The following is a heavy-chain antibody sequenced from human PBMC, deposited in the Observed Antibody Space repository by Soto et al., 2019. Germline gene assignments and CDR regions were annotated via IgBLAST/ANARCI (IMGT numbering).Heavy chain of an antibody. CDR3: ARAILAYSSSNSCSNRNEYYYYGMDV. V-gene: IGHV4-4*02. CDR1: GGSISSSNW. Sequence: PSETLSLTCAVSGGSISSSNWWSWVRQPPGKGLEWIGEIYHSGSTNYNPSLKSRVTISVDKSKNQFSLKLSSVTAADTAVYYCARAILAYSSSNSCSNRNEYYYYGMDVWGQGTTVTVSS. J-gene: IGHJ6*02. CDR2: IYHSGST. D-gene: IGHD2-2*01.